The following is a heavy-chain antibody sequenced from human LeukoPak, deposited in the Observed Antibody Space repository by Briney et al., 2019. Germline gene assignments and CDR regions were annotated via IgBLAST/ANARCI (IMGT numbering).Heavy chain of an antibody. V-gene: IGHV3-7*01. CDR2: IKQDGSEK. CDR1: GFTFSSYW. CDR3: GRGGETYSDFWSGYYFDY. D-gene: IGHD3-3*01. J-gene: IGHJ4*02. Sequence: GGSLRLSCAASGFTFSSYWMSWVRQAPGKGLEWVANIKQDGSEKYYVDSVKGRFTISRDNDKNSLYLQMNSLRDEDTAVYYCGRGGETYSDFWSGYYFDYWGQGTLVSVSS.